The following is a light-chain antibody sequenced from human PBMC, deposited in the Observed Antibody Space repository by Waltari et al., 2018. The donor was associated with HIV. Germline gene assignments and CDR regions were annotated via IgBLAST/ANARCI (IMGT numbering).Light chain of an antibody. CDR3: AACHDSLDGSWV. CDR2: SNN. J-gene: IGLJ3*02. V-gene: IGLV1-44*01. CDR1: SSKIGSNT. Sequence: QSVLTQPPSASGTPGQRVTISCSGSSSKIGSNTVNWYQQLPGTAPKLLIYSNNQRPGGAPDRFFGSKSGTSAALATSGLQSEDGADYNRAACHDSLDGSWVFGGGTKLTVL.